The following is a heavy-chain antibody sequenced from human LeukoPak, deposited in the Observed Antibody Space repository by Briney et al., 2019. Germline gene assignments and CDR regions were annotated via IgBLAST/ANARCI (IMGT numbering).Heavy chain of an antibody. Sequence: PGGSLRLSCAASGFTFSSYWMSWVRQAPGKGLEWVANIKQDGSGKYYVDSVKGRFTISRDNAKNSLYLQMNSLRAEDTAVYYCARAYYYDSSGYPFDYWGQGTLVTVSS. V-gene: IGHV3-7*01. CDR1: GFTFSSYW. CDR3: ARAYYYDSSGYPFDY. CDR2: IKQDGSGK. J-gene: IGHJ4*02. D-gene: IGHD3-22*01.